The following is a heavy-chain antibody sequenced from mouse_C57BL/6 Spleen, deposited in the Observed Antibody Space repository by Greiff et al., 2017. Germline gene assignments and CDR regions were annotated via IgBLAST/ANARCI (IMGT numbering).Heavy chain of an antibody. J-gene: IGHJ3*01. Sequence: EVKLMESGGGLVQPGGSLKLSCAASGFTFSDYYMYWVRQTPEKRLEWVAYISNGGGSTYYPDTVKGRFTISRDNAKNTLYLQMSRLKSEDTAMYYCARQTYYDYDEGFAYWGQGTLVTVSA. CDR2: ISNGGGST. CDR1: GFTFSDYY. V-gene: IGHV5-12*01. D-gene: IGHD2-4*01. CDR3: ARQTYYDYDEGFAY.